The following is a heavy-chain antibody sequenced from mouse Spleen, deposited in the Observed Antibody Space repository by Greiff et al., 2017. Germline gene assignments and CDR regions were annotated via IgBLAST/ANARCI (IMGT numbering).Heavy chain of an antibody. D-gene: IGHD1-1*01. Sequence: VKLMESGGGLVKLGGSLKLSCAASGFTFSSYAMSWVRQTPEKRLEWVATISSGGGNTYYPDSVKGRFTISRDNAKNTLYLQMSSLKSEDTAMYYCARQGTTVVATRGAMDYWGQGTSVTVSS. CDR1: GFTFSSYA. CDR2: ISSGGGNT. CDR3: ARQGTTVVATRGAMDY. J-gene: IGHJ4*01. V-gene: IGHV5-9*04.